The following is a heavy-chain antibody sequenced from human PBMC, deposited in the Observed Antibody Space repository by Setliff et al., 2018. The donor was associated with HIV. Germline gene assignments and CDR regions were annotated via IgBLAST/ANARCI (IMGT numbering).Heavy chain of an antibody. V-gene: IGHV4-59*08. CDR2: IYYSVST. D-gene: IGHD6-13*01. CDR1: GGSMNSHY. CDR3: ARLLRSGYSTTWYEGGAAWWFDP. J-gene: IGHJ5*02. Sequence: SETLSLTCTVSGGSMNSHYWSWIRQSPGRGLEWIGYIYYSVSTKYNPSLKSRVSMSIDTSKNQFSLNLSSVTAADTAVYYCARLLRSGYSTTWYEGGAAWWFDPWGQGTLVTVSS.